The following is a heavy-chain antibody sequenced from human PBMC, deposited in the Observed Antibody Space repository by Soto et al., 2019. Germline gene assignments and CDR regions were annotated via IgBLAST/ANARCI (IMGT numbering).Heavy chain of an antibody. Sequence: SETLSLTCAVYGGSFSGYYWSWIRQPPGKGLEWIGKINHSGSTNYNPSLKSRVTISVDTSKNQFSLKLSSVTAADTAVYYCAREIRTYYYYYGMDVWGQGTTVTVSS. CDR3: AREIRTYYYYYGMDV. J-gene: IGHJ6*02. CDR2: INHSGST. V-gene: IGHV4-34*01. CDR1: GGSFSGYY.